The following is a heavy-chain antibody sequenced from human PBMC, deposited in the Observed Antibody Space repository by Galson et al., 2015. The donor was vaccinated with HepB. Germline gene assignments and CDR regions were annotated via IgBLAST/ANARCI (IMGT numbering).Heavy chain of an antibody. J-gene: IGHJ4*02. V-gene: IGHV3-7*01. CDR3: ARENYFDY. CDR1: GFIFSRYW. CDR2: IKQDGSEK. Sequence: SLRLSCAASGFIFSRYWMGWVRQVPGKGLEWVANIKQDGSEKSYVDSVKGRFTISRDNAKNSLFLQMDSLRVEDTAVYFCARENYFDYWGQGTLITVSS.